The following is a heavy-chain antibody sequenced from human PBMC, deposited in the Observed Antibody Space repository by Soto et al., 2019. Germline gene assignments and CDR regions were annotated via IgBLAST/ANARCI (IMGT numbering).Heavy chain of an antibody. CDR3: VRVGYAYGNDP. V-gene: IGHV3-11*01. J-gene: IGHJ5*02. CDR1: GFTFSDYY. CDR2: ISSSGATI. D-gene: IGHD3-10*01. Sequence: QVQLVESGGGLVKSGGSLRLSCAASGFTFSDYYMSWIRQAPGKGLEWISYISSSGATIYYADSVKGRFTTSRDNANNSLFLEMNSLRDEDTAVYYCVRVGYAYGNDPWGKGTLVAVAA.